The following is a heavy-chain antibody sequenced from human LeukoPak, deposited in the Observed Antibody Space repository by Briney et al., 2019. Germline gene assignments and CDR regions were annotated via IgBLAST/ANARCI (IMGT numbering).Heavy chain of an antibody. CDR2: INHSGST. Sequence: SETLSLTCAVYGGSFSGYYWSWIRQPPGKGLEWIGEINHSGSTNYNPSLKSRVTISVGTSKNQFSLKLSSVTAADTAVYYCARGVYYDSSGYSNFDYWGQGTLVTVSS. V-gene: IGHV4-34*01. CDR1: GGSFSGYY. J-gene: IGHJ4*02. CDR3: ARGVYYDSSGYSNFDY. D-gene: IGHD3-22*01.